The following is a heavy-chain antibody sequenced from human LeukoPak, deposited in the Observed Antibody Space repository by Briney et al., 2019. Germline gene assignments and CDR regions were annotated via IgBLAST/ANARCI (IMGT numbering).Heavy chain of an antibody. Sequence: GRSLRLSCAASGFTFSSYGMHWVRQAPGKGLEWVAVIWYDGSNKYYADSVKGRFTISRDNSKNTLYLQMNSLRGEDTAVYYCARSRSASTSGWYDYFDYWGRGTLVTVSS. D-gene: IGHD6-19*01. J-gene: IGHJ4*02. CDR3: ARSRSASTSGWYDYFDY. CDR1: GFTFSSYG. CDR2: IWYDGSNK. V-gene: IGHV3-33*01.